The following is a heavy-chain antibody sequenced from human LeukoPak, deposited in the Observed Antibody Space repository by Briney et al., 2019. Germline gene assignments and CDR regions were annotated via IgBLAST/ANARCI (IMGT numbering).Heavy chain of an antibody. J-gene: IGHJ4*02. D-gene: IGHD6-19*01. CDR2: ISDSGDHT. Sequence: GGSLRLSCAASGFTFSSYAMSWVRQAPGKGLEWVSGISDSGDHTYYVDSVKGRFTISRDNSKNTFCMEMNSLRVEDTAMYYCAKDRVSVAGSYDSWGQGTLVTVSS. V-gene: IGHV3-23*01. CDR3: AKDRVSVAGSYDS. CDR1: GFTFSSYA.